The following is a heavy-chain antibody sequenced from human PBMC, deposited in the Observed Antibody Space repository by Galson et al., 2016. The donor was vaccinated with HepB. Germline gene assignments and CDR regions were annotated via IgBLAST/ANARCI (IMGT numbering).Heavy chain of an antibody. CDR2: IKSDGSST. V-gene: IGHV3-74*01. CDR1: GFTFSTYW. Sequence: CAASGFTFSTYWMYWVRQAPGKGLVWVSRIKSDGSSTDYADFVKGRFTISRDNAKNTLYLQINSLRVEDTAVYYCTRGGYSYGLDYWGQGTLVTVSS. D-gene: IGHD5-18*01. CDR3: TRGGYSYGLDY. J-gene: IGHJ4*02.